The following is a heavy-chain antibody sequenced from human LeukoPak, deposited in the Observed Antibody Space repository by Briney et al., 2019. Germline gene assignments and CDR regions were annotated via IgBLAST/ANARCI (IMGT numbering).Heavy chain of an antibody. D-gene: IGHD1-26*01. J-gene: IGHJ4*02. CDR1: GYTFTSYG. CDR3: AMGGSWNDY. CDR2: INPNSGGT. V-gene: IGHV1-2*06. Sequence: ASVKVSCKASGYTFTSYGISWVRQAPGQGLEWMGRINPNSGGTNYAQKFQGRVTMTRDTSISTAYMELSRLRSDDTAVYYCAMGGSWNDYWGQGTLVTVSS.